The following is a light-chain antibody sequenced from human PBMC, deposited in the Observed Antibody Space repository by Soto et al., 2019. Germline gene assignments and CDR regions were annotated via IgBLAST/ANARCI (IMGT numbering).Light chain of an antibody. J-gene: IGKJ1*01. Sequence: EIVLTQSPGTLSLSPGERATLSCRASQSVASYLAWYQQKPGQAPRLLIYGASSRATGIPDRFSGSGSGTDFTLTISRLEPGDFAVYYCQQYGDSVRTFGQGTKVEIK. V-gene: IGKV3-20*01. CDR3: QQYGDSVRT. CDR1: QSVASY. CDR2: GAS.